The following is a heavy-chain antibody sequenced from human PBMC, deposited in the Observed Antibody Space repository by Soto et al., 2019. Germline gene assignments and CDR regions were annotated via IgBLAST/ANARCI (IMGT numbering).Heavy chain of an antibody. Sequence: GGSLRLSCAASGFTFSSYGMHWVRQAPGKGLEWVAVIWYDGGNKYYADSVKGRFTISRDNSKNTLYLQMNSLRAEDTAVYYCARAQYYDFWSGYYNPYYYYYGMDVWGQGTTVTVSS. CDR3: ARAQYYDFWSGYYNPYYYYYGMDV. J-gene: IGHJ6*02. CDR2: IWYDGGNK. CDR1: GFTFSSYG. D-gene: IGHD3-3*01. V-gene: IGHV3-33*01.